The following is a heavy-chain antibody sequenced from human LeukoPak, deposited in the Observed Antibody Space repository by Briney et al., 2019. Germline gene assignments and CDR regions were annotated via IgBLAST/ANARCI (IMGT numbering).Heavy chain of an antibody. Sequence: GGSLRLSCAASGFTLRSYAMPWVRGAPGKGLGGGAVISYDGSNKSYATSVKGRFTISRDNSKNTLYLQMNSLRAEDTTVYYCARDRSRAYDYGEYGEGGDAFDIWGQGTMVTVSS. CDR2: ISYDGSNK. V-gene: IGHV3-30-3*01. J-gene: IGHJ3*02. CDR1: GFTLRSYA. D-gene: IGHD4-17*01. CDR3: ARDRSRAYDYGEYGEGGDAFDI.